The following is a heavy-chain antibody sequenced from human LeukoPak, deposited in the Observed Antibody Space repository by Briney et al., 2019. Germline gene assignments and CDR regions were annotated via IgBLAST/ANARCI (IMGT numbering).Heavy chain of an antibody. Sequence: SETLSLTCNVSGGSISSYYWSWIRQPPGKGLEWIGYIYYSGSTNYNPSLKSRVSISVDTSKNHFSLELSSVTAADTAMFYCARHISGAYPVCDYWGQGTLVTVSS. CDR1: GGSISSYY. J-gene: IGHJ4*02. CDR3: ARHISGAYPVCDY. V-gene: IGHV4-59*08. D-gene: IGHD3-16*01. CDR2: IYYSGST.